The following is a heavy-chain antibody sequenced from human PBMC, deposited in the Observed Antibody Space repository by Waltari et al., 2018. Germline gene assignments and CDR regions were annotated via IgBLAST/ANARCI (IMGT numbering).Heavy chain of an antibody. J-gene: IGHJ3*02. CDR2: IIPILGIA. CDR3: ASLTTPDGFGAFDI. Sequence: QVQLVQSGAEVKKPGSAVKVSCKASGGTFSINPISVVRKAPGQGLEWMGRIIPILGIANYAQKFQGRVTITADKSTSTAYMELSSLRSEDTAVYYCASLTTPDGFGAFDIWGQGTMVTVSS. CDR1: GGTFSINP. V-gene: IGHV1-69*02. D-gene: IGHD4-4*01.